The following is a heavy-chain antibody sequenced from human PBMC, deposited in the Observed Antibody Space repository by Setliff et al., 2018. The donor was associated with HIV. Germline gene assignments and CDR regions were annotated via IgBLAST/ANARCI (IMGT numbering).Heavy chain of an antibody. Sequence: PSETLSLTCTVSGGSISSGSYYWSWIRQPAGKGLEWIGRIYTSGSTNYNPSLKSRVTISVDTSKNQFSLNLSSVTAADTAVYYCARRVEGRELYPRDFYMDVWGKGTTVTVSS. CDR2: IYTSGST. J-gene: IGHJ6*03. CDR3: ARRVEGRELYPRDFYMDV. D-gene: IGHD3-10*01. CDR1: GGSISSGSYY. V-gene: IGHV4-61*02.